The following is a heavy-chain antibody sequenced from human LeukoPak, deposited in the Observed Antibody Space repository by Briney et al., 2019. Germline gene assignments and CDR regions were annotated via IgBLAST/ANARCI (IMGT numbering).Heavy chain of an antibody. Sequence: GGSLRLSCAASGFAFSSYEMNWVRQAPGKGLEWVSYISSSGSTIYYADSVKGRFTISRDNAKNSLYLQMNSLRAGDTAVYYCARAPRDIVVVPAARAFDIWGQGTMVTVSS. CDR3: ARAPRDIVVVPAARAFDI. J-gene: IGHJ3*02. D-gene: IGHD2-2*01. CDR1: GFAFSSYE. V-gene: IGHV3-48*03. CDR2: ISSSGSTI.